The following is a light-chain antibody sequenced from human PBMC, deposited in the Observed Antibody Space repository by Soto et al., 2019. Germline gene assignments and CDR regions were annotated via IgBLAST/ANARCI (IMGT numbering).Light chain of an antibody. CDR2: GAS. Sequence: EIVLTQSPGTLSLSPGERATLSCRASQSVTNNYLAWYQQKPGQAPRLLIYGASSMATGIPDRFSGSGSETDFTLTISRLEPEDFAMYYCQQYGSSPETFGQGTKLEIK. CDR3: QQYGSSPET. V-gene: IGKV3-20*01. J-gene: IGKJ2*01. CDR1: QSVTNNY.